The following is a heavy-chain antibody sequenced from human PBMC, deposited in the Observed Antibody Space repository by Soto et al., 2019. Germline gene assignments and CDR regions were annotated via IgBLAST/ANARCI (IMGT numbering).Heavy chain of an antibody. V-gene: IGHV4-31*03. J-gene: IGHJ4*02. CDR1: GGSISSGGYY. CDR3: ARGVWFGELPHRSYYFDY. Sequence: QVQLQESGPGLVKPSQTLSLTCTVSGGSISSGGYYWSWIRQHPGKVLEWIGYIYYSGSTYYNPSLKSRVTISVDTSKNQFSLKLSSVTAADTAVYYCARGVWFGELPHRSYYFDYWGQGTLVTVSS. CDR2: IYYSGST. D-gene: IGHD3-10*01.